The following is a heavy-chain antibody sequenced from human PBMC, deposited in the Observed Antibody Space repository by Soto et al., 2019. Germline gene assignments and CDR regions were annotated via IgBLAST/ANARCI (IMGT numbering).Heavy chain of an antibody. CDR3: ARGRTYYYDSSGYYYLYYYGMDV. Sequence: PSETLSLTCAVYGGSFSGYYWSWIRQPPGKGLEWIGEINHSGSTNYKPSLKSRVTISVDTSKNQFSLKLSSVTAADTAVYYCARGRTYYYDSSGYYYLYYYGMDVWGQGTTVTVSS. D-gene: IGHD3-22*01. CDR1: GGSFSGYY. CDR2: INHSGST. J-gene: IGHJ6*02. V-gene: IGHV4-34*01.